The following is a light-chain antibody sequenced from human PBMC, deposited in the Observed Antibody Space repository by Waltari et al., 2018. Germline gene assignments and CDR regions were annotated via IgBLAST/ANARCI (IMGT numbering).Light chain of an antibody. Sequence: QSALTQPRSVSGSPGQSVPISCTGTYSNIGAYDYVSWYQQHPGKAPKVMIHDVNIRPSGVPDRFSGSKSGNTASLTISGLQAEDEADYYCCSYAGRYTVLFGGGTKLTVL. CDR1: YSNIGAYDY. J-gene: IGLJ2*01. V-gene: IGLV2-11*01. CDR3: CSYAGRYTVL. CDR2: DVN.